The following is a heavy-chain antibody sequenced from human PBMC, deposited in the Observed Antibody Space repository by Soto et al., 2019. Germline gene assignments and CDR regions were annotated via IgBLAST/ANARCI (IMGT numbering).Heavy chain of an antibody. CDR3: ATGSWSGFSGWFDP. D-gene: IGHD3-3*01. J-gene: IGHJ5*02. CDR1: GYAFTSYG. CDR2: ISAYNGNT. Sequence: VKVSCKASGYAFTSYGIIWVRQAPGQGLEWMGWISAYNGNTNYAQKLQGRVTMTTDTSTSTAYMELRSLRSDDTAVYYCATGSWSGFSGWFDPWGQGTLVTVSS. V-gene: IGHV1-18*04.